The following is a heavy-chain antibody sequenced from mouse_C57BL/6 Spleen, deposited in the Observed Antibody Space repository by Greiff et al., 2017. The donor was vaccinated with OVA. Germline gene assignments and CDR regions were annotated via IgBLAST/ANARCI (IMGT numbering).Heavy chain of an antibody. D-gene: IGHD2-4*01. CDR2: IHPSDSDT. J-gene: IGHJ1*03. V-gene: IGHV1-74*01. CDR3: APIYYDYGWYFDV. Sequence: VQLQQPGAELVKPGASVKVSCKASGYTFTSYWMHWVKQRPGQGLEWIGRIHPSDSDTNYNQKFKGKATLTVDKSSSTAYMQLSSLTSEDSAVYYCAPIYYDYGWYFDVWGTGTTVTVSS. CDR1: GYTFTSYW.